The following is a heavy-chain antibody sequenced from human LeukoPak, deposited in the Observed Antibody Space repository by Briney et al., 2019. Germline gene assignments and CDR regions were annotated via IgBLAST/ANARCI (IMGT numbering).Heavy chain of an antibody. Sequence: GGSLRLSCAASGFTFSSYWMGWVRQAPGKGLEWVANIKQDGSEKYYVDSVKGRFTISRDNAKNSLYLQMNSLRAEDTAVYYCARDQGPTYYYDSSGFDYWGQGTLVTVSS. CDR3: ARDQGPTYYYDSSGFDY. J-gene: IGHJ4*02. V-gene: IGHV3-7*01. CDR1: GFTFSSYW. D-gene: IGHD3-22*01. CDR2: IKQDGSEK.